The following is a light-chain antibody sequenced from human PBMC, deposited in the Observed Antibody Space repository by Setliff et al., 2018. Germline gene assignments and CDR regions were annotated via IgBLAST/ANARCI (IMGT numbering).Light chain of an antibody. CDR1: QGVLYSSNNKNY. V-gene: IGKV4-1*01. Sequence: DIVMTQSPDSLAVSLGERATIKCKSSQGVLYSSNNKNYLAWYQQKPGQPPKLLIYWASTRESGVPDRFSGSGSGTDFTLTISSLQAEDVAVYYCQQYYSTPCTFGPGTKVDIK. CDR3: QQYYSTPCT. CDR2: WAS. J-gene: IGKJ3*01.